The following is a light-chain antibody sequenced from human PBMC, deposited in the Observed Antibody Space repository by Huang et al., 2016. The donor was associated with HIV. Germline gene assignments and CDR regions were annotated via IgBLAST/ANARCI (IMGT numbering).Light chain of an antibody. CDR1: QSVSTY. CDR3: QQRSNWPA. CDR2: DAS. Sequence: EIVLTQSPATLSLSPGERATLSCRASQSVSTYLAWYQQKPGQAPRLLIYDASNRDNVIPARFSGSGSGTDFTLTISSLEPEDFAVYYCQQRSNWPAFGGGTKVEIK. J-gene: IGKJ4*01. V-gene: IGKV3-11*01.